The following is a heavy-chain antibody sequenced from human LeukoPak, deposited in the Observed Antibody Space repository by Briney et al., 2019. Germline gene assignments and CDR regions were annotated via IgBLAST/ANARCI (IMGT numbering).Heavy chain of an antibody. V-gene: IGHV3-11*01. D-gene: IGHD4-17*01. CDR2: ISSSGSTI. J-gene: IGHJ6*02. CDR3: AREAVTYYYYGMDV. CDR1: GFTFSDYY. Sequence: KTGGSLRLSCAASGFTFSDYYMSWIRQAPGKGLEWVSYISSSGSTIYYADSVKGRFTISRDNAKNSLYLQMSSLRAEDTAVYYCAREAVTYYYYGMDVWGQGTTVTVSS.